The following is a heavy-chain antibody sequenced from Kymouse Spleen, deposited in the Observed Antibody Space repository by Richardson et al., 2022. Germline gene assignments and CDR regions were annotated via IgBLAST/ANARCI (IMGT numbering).Heavy chain of an antibody. CDR3: ARHGGYSGYDWGGYYYYGMDV. CDR1: GGSISSSSYY. V-gene: IGHV4-39*01. Sequence: QLQLQESGPGLVKPSETLSLTCTVSGGSISSSSYYWGWIRQPPGKGLEWIGSIYYSGSTYYNPSLKSRVTISVDTSKNQFSLKLSSVTAADTAVYYCARHGGYSGYDWGGYYYYGMDVWGQGTTVTVSS. J-gene: IGHJ6*02. D-gene: IGHD5-12*01. CDR2: IYYSGST.